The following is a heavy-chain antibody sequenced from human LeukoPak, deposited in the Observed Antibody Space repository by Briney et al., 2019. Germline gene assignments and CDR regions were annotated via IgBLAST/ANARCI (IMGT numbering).Heavy chain of an antibody. V-gene: IGHV3-66*01. CDR1: GFTVSSNY. J-gene: IGHJ4*02. Sequence: GGSLRLSCAASGFTVSSNYMSWVRQAPGKGLEWVSVIYSGGSTYYADSVKGRFTISRDNSKNTLYLQMNSLRAEDTAVYYCARGLQDYYDSSGFDYWGQGTLVTVSS. CDR2: IYSGGST. D-gene: IGHD3-22*01. CDR3: ARGLQDYYDSSGFDY.